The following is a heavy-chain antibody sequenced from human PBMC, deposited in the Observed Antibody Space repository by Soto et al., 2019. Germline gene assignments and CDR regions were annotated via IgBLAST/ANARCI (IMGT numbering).Heavy chain of an antibody. CDR1: GYTFTSYG. D-gene: IGHD6-6*01. CDR2: ISAYNGNT. V-gene: IGHV1-18*01. J-gene: IGHJ6*02. Sequence: QVQLVQSGAEVKKPGASVKVSCKASGYTFTSYGISWVRQAPGQGLEWMGWISAYNGNTNYAQKLQVRVTMTTVTSTSTTYMELRSLRSVDTAVYYCARAYSSSSKYGMDVWGQGTTVTVSS. CDR3: ARAYSSSSKYGMDV.